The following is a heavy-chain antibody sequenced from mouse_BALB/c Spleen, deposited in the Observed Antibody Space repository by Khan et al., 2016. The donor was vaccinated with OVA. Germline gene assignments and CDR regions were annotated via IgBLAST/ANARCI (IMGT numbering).Heavy chain of an antibody. J-gene: IGHJ2*01. CDR3: TRSDDYYYFDY. V-gene: IGHV1-87*01. CDR1: GYTFTSYW. Sequence: QMQLEESGAELARPGASVKLSCKASGYTFTSYWMQWVKQRPGQGLEWIGAIYPGNNDTRYTQKFKGKATLTADKSSSTAYMQLSSLAAEDSAVYYCTRSDDYYYFDYWGQGTTLTVSS. D-gene: IGHD2-4*01. CDR2: IYPGNNDT.